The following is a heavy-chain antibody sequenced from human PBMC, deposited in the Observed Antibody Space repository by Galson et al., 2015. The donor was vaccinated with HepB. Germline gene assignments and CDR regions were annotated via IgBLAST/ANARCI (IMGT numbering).Heavy chain of an antibody. CDR1: GYTFTSYG. CDR3: ARELITMVQGVISREMDY. D-gene: IGHD3-10*01. Sequence: SVKVSCKASGYTFTSYGISWVRQAPGQGLEWMGWISAYNGNTNYAQKLQGRVTMTTDTSTSTAYMELRSLRSDDTAVYYCARELITMVQGVISREMDYWGQGTLVTVSS. CDR2: ISAYNGNT. J-gene: IGHJ4*02. V-gene: IGHV1-18*01.